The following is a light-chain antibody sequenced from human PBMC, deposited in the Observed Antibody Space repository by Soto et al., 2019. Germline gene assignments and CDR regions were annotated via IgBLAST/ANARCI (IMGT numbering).Light chain of an antibody. CDR3: SSYAGSSNLGV. Sequence: QSALTQPPSASGSPGQSVTISCTGTSSDVGGYNYVSWYQQHPGKAPKLMIYEVSKRPSGVPDRFSGSKSGNTASLTVSGLQAEDEANSYCSSYAGSSNLGVFGGGTKLTVL. CDR2: EVS. J-gene: IGLJ3*02. CDR1: SSDVGGYNY. V-gene: IGLV2-8*01.